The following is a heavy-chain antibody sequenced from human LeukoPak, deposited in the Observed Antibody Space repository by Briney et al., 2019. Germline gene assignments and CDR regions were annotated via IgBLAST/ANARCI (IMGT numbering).Heavy chain of an antibody. V-gene: IGHV4-4*08. J-gene: IGHJ4*02. CDR3: ASLHGYGSGRH. CDR2: IYSSGST. CDR1: GGSISSYY. Sequence: PSETLSLTCTVSGGSISSYYWSWIRQPPGKGLEWIGYIYSSGSTHYTPSLKSRVTISVDTSKNQFSLKLSSVTAADTAVYYCASLHGYGSGRHWGQGTLVTVSS. D-gene: IGHD3-10*01.